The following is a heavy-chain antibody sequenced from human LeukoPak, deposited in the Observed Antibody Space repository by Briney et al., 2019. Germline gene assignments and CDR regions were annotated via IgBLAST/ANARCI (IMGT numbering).Heavy chain of an antibody. CDR1: GGSISSGSYY. D-gene: IGHD5-12*01. CDR2: IYTSGST. V-gene: IGHV4-61*02. Sequence: SETLSLTCTVSGGSISSGSYYWSWIRQPAGKGLEWIGRIYTSGSTNYNPSLKSRVTISVDTSKNQFSLKLSFVTAADTAVYYCASSKRGYSGYAGYFDYWGQGTLVTVSS. J-gene: IGHJ4*02. CDR3: ASSKRGYSGYAGYFDY.